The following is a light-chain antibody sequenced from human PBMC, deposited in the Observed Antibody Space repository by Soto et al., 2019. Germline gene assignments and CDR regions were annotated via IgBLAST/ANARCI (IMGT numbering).Light chain of an antibody. CDR1: SASVSTSYY. Sequence: QTVVTQAPSFSVSPGGTVTLTCGLNSASVSTSYYPSWYQQTPGQAPRTLIYNTDTRSSGVPDRFSGSILGNKAALTITGAQAEDESDYYCVLYMGRGISVFGGGTKVTVL. V-gene: IGLV8-61*01. J-gene: IGLJ2*01. CDR2: NTD. CDR3: VLYMGRGISV.